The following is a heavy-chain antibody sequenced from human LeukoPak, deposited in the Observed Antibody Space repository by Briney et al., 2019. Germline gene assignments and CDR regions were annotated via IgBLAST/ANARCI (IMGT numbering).Heavy chain of an antibody. CDR2: ISYDGSNK. CDR3: ARGGLPTVTTLDY. V-gene: IGHV3-30-3*01. D-gene: IGHD4-17*01. Sequence: GGSLRLSCAASGFTFSSYAMHWVRQAPGKGLEWVAVISYDGSNKYYADSVKGRFTISSDNSKNTLYLQMNSLRAEDTAVYYCARGGLPTVTTLDYWGQGTLVTVSS. J-gene: IGHJ4*02. CDR1: GFTFSSYA.